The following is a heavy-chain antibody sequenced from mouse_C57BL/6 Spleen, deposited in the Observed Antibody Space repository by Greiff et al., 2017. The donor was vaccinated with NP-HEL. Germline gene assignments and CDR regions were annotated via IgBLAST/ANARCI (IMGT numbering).Heavy chain of an antibody. Sequence: VQLQQPGAELVKPGASVKLSCKASGYTFTSYWMHWVKQRPGQGLEWIGMIHPNSGSTNYNEKFKSKATLTVDKSSSTAYMQLSSLTSEDSAVYYCARSYDYDKSDYFDYWGQGTTLTVSS. CDR3: ARSYDYDKSDYFDY. D-gene: IGHD2-4*01. CDR2: IHPNSGST. V-gene: IGHV1-64*01. CDR1: GYTFTSYW. J-gene: IGHJ2*01.